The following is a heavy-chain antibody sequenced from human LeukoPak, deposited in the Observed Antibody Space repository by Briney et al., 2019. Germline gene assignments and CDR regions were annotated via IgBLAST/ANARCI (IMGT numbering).Heavy chain of an antibody. CDR3: ARYGQLDDAFDI. V-gene: IGHV4-61*08. CDR1: GGSISSGGYS. D-gene: IGHD6-13*01. J-gene: IGHJ3*02. CDR2: IYYSGST. Sequence: SETLSLTCAVSGGSISSGGYSWSWIRQPPGKGLEWIGYIYYSGSTNYNPSRKSRVTISVDTSKNQFSLKLSSVTAADSAVYYCARYGQLDDAFDIWGQGTMVTVSS.